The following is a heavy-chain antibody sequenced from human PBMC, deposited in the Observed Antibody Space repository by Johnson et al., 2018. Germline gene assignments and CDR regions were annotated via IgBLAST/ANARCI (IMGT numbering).Heavy chain of an antibody. CDR1: GGTFSSYA. Sequence: QVQLVQSGAEVKEPGSSVKVSCKASGGTFSSYAISWLRQATGQGLEWMGGIIPIFGPTNYAPRLQGRVTITADESKNKAYMELFSLTSDDTAVYYCASRAYCSSTSCYPNYYYYGMDVWGQGTTVTVSS. J-gene: IGHJ6*02. V-gene: IGHV1-69*01. CDR3: ASRAYCSSTSCYPNYYYYGMDV. D-gene: IGHD2-2*01. CDR2: IIPIFGPT.